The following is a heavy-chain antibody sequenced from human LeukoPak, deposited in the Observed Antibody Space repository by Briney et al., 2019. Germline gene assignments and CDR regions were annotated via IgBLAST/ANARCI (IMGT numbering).Heavy chain of an antibody. Sequence: PSETLSLTCAVYGGSFSGYYWSWIRQPPGKGLEWIGEINHSGSTNYNPSLKSRVTISVDTSKNQFSLKLSSVTAADTAVYYCARGNLVAGTIGYWGQGTLVTVSS. V-gene: IGHV4-34*01. CDR3: ARGNLVAGTIGY. CDR1: GGSFSGYY. CDR2: INHSGST. D-gene: IGHD6-19*01. J-gene: IGHJ4*02.